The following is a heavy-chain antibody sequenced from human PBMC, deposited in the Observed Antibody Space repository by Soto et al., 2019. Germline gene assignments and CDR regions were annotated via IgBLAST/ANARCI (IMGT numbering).Heavy chain of an antibody. V-gene: IGHV3-7*01. CDR2: IKQDGSEE. CDR1: GFSLSDYW. Sequence: DVQLVEFGGGLVQPGGSLRLSCAASGFSLSDYWMSWVRQAPGKGLEWVANIKQDGSEEYYVDSVKGRFTIFRDNAKNSLYLQMHSLRAEDTAVYCCARGGDAFGGQGTLVTVSS. J-gene: IGHJ1*01. D-gene: IGHD2-21*01. CDR3: ARGGDAF.